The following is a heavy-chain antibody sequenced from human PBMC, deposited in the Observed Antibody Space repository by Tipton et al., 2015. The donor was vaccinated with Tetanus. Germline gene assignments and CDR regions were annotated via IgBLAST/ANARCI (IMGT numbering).Heavy chain of an antibody. CDR3: ARKTGDTLGGRGAFDI. Sequence: TLSLTCTVSGGSDNTLYSWGWIRQPPGKGLEWIGIIHYSGSTYYNPSLKSPVTISPDTSRSHFSLNLSFVTAADTAVYYCARKTGDTLGGRGAFDIWGQGTMLTVSS. J-gene: IGHJ3*02. CDR1: GGSDNTLYS. V-gene: IGHV4-39*01. CDR2: IHYSGST. D-gene: IGHD7-27*01.